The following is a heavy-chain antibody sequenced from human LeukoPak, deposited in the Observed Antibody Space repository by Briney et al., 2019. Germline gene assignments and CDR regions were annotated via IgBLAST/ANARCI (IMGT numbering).Heavy chain of an antibody. CDR2: ISYDGSNK. Sequence: GGSLKLSCAASGFTFSSYDMHCVRQAPGKGLEWVAVISYDGSNKYYAGSVKGRFTISRDNSKNTLYLQMNSLRAEDTAVYYCAKELTNYFHCWGHLTIVNVSS. CDR3: AKELTNYFHC. J-gene: IGHJ4*01. V-gene: IGHV3-30*18. D-gene: IGHD4/OR15-4a*01. CDR1: GFTFSSYD.